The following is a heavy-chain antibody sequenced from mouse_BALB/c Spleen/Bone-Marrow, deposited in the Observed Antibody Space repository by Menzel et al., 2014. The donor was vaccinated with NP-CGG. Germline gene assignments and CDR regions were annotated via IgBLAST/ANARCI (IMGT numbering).Heavy chain of an antibody. Sequence: EVKLVESGGGLVKPGGSLKLSCAASGFAFSSYDMSWVRQTPEKRLEWVATIRSGGTDTYYSDSVKGRITISRDNARNTLCLQMSSLRAEDTALYYCARRRGYEYAVDYWGQGTTLAGSS. V-gene: IGHV5-9*02. CDR3: ARRRGYEYAVDY. CDR1: GFAFSSYD. D-gene: IGHD2-4*01. CDR2: IRSGGTDT. J-gene: IGHJ2*01.